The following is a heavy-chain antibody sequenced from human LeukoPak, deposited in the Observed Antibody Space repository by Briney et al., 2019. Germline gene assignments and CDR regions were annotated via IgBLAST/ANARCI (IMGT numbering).Heavy chain of an antibody. CDR2: ISGDGGST. CDR1: GFTFDDYA. D-gene: IGHD3-22*01. CDR3: AIEVYYDTGWGAFDI. V-gene: IGHV3-43*02. Sequence: PGGSLRLSCAASGFTFDDYAMHWVRQAPGKGLEWVSLISGDGGSTYYADSVKGRFTTSRDNSKNSLYLQMNSLRTEDTALYYCAIEVYYDTGWGAFDIWGQGTMVTVSS. J-gene: IGHJ3*02.